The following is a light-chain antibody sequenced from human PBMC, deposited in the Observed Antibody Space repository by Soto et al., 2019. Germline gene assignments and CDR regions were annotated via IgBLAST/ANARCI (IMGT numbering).Light chain of an antibody. CDR1: QSVSSNY. V-gene: IGKV3-20*01. CDR3: QQYANSPYA. J-gene: IGKJ2*01. CDR2: GAS. Sequence: EIVLTQSPGTLPLSPGERATLSCRASQSVSSNYLVWYQQKPGQAPRPLIYGASSRATGIPDRFGGSGSGTAFTRTISTLEPEDFAVYDWQQYANSPYAFGQGTKLEIK.